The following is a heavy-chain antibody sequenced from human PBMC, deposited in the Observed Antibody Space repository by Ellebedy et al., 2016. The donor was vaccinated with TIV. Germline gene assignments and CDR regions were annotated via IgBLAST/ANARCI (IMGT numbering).Heavy chain of an antibody. D-gene: IGHD5-12*01. V-gene: IGHV1-2*04. CDR3: ARGSGYDWYYFDY. J-gene: IGHJ4*02. Sequence: ASVKVSCKASGYTFTGYYMHWVRQAPGQGLEWMGWINPYSGGTNYAQKFQGWVTMTRDTSISTAYMELSRLRSDDTAVYYCARGSGYDWYYFDYWGQGTLVTVSS. CDR2: INPYSGGT. CDR1: GYTFTGYY.